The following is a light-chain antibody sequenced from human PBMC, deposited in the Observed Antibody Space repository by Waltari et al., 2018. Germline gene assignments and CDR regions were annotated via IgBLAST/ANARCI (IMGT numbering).Light chain of an antibody. V-gene: IGKV2-28*01. CDR2: LGS. J-gene: IGKJ3*01. Sequence: DIVMTQSPLSLPVTPGEPASISCRSSQILLHTNGYNYLDWYLQKPGQSPQLLIYLGSNRASGVPDRFSGSGSGTNFTLKISRVEAEDVGVYYCMQALEILFTFGPGTKVDVK. CDR1: QILLHTNGYNY. CDR3: MQALEILFT.